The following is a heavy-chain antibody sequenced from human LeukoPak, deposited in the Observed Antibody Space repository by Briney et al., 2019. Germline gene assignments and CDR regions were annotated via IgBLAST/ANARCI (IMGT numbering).Heavy chain of an antibody. J-gene: IGHJ6*02. CDR2: ISSSSSYI. CDR3: AREGGGDPSYYYYGMDV. V-gene: IGHV3-21*01. CDR1: GFTFSSYS. D-gene: IGHD2-21*02. Sequence: GGSLRLSCAASGFTFSSYSMNWVRQAPGKGLEWVSSISSSSSYIYYADSVKGRFTISRGNAKNSLYLQMNSLRAEDTAVYYCAREGGGDPSYYYYGMDVWGQGTTVTVSS.